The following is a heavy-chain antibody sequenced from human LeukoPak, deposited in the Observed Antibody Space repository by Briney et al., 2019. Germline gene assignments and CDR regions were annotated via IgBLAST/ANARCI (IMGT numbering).Heavy chain of an antibody. CDR1: GGSISSYY. D-gene: IGHD5-24*01. CDR3: AREITGAFDI. V-gene: IGHV4-59*01. Sequence: SETLSLTCTVSGGSISSYYWSWIRQPPGKGLEWIGYIYYSGSTNYNPSLKSRVTISVDTSKNQFSLKLSSVTAADTAVYYCAREITGAFDIWGQGTMVTVSS. CDR2: IYYSGST. J-gene: IGHJ3*02.